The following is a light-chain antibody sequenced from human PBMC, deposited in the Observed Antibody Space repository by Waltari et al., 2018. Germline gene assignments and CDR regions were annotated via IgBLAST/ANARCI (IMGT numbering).Light chain of an antibody. V-gene: IGLV1-40*01. J-gene: IGLJ2*01. CDR1: SSTIGAGFG. Sequence: QSVLTQPPSVSGAPGQRVTISCTGSSSTIGAGFGVHWYQQLPGTAPKLLIYGNSNRPSGVPDRFSGSKSGASASLAFTGLQAEDEAVYYCQSYDSSLSGWVFGGGTKLTVL. CDR3: QSYDSSLSGWV. CDR2: GNS.